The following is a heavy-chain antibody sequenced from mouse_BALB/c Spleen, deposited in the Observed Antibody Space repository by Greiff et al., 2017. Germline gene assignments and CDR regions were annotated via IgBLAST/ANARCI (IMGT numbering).Heavy chain of an antibody. CDR3: ARQLGRGAAMDY. Sequence: VQLQQSGAELAKPGASVKMSCKASGYTFTSYWMHWVKQRPGQGLEWIGYINPSTGYTEYNQKFKDKATLTADKSSSTAYMQLSSLTSEDSAVYYCARQLGRGAAMDYWGQGTSVTVSS. CDR2: INPSTGYT. V-gene: IGHV1-7*01. CDR1: GYTFTSYW. J-gene: IGHJ4*01. D-gene: IGHD3-1*01.